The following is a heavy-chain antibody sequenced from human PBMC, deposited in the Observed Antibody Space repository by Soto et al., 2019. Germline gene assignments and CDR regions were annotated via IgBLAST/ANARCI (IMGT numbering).Heavy chain of an antibody. CDR2: INAGNGNT. V-gene: IGHV1-3*01. Sequence: ASVKVSCKTSGYDFSRHAIQWVRQAPGQSLEWMGWINAGNGNTKYSQKFQGRVTITRDTSASTAYMELSSLRSEDTAVYYCARVVVTVTNRYYYYGMDVWGQGTTVTVSS. D-gene: IGHD4-4*01. CDR3: ARVVVTVTNRYYYYGMDV. J-gene: IGHJ6*02. CDR1: GYDFSRHA.